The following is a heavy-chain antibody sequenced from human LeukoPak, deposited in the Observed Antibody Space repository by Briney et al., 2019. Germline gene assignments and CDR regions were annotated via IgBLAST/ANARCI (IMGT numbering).Heavy chain of an antibody. CDR2: IYSGGST. V-gene: IGHV3-66*01. Sequence: GGSLRLSCAASGFTVSSNYMSWVRQAPGKGLEWVSVIYSGGSTYYADSVKGRSTISRDNSKNTLYLQMNSLRAEDTAVYYCAREGIAARFVDYWGQGTLVTVSS. J-gene: IGHJ4*02. CDR1: GFTVSSNY. CDR3: AREGIAARFVDY. D-gene: IGHD6-6*01.